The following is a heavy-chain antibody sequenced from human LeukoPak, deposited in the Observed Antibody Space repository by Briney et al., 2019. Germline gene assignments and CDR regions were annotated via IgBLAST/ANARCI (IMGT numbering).Heavy chain of an antibody. D-gene: IGHD4-11*01. CDR3: ATHDYSNYDFDY. V-gene: IGHV3-23*01. CDR2: ISGSGGST. J-gene: IGHJ4*02. CDR1: GFTFSSYA. Sequence: AGGSLRLSCAGSGFTFSSYAMSWVRQAPGKGLEWVSAISGSGGSTYYADSVKGRFTISRDNSKNTLYLQMNSLRAEDTAVYYCATHDYSNYDFDYWGQGTLVTVSS.